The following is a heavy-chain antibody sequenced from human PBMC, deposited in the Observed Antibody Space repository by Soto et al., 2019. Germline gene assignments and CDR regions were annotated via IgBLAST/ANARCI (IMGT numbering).Heavy chain of an antibody. CDR3: ASLNYDILTGYYAFDI. J-gene: IGHJ3*02. Sequence: PXXTLSLACTVSGGSITSYYWRWILQPPGKGLEFIGYIYYSGSTNYNPSLQTRVTISLDTAKNQFSLKLNSVTAADTALFYCASLNYDILTGYYAFDIWGQGTMVTVSS. V-gene: IGHV4-59*01. CDR2: IYYSGST. D-gene: IGHD3-9*01. CDR1: GGSITSYY.